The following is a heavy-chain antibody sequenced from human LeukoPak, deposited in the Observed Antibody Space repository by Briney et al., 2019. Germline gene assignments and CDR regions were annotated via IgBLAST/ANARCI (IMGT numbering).Heavy chain of an antibody. J-gene: IGHJ4*02. V-gene: IGHV3-48*03. Sequence: GGSLRLSCAASGFTFSSYEMNWVRQAPGKGLEWVSYISSSGSTIYYADSVKGRFTISRDNAKNSLYLQMNSLRAEDTAVYYCARTNYGSAHLDYWGQGTLVTVSS. CDR1: GFTFSSYE. CDR3: ARTNYGSAHLDY. CDR2: ISSSGSTI. D-gene: IGHD3-10*01.